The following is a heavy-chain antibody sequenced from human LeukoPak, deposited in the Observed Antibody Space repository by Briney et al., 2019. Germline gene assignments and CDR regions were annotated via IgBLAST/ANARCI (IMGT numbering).Heavy chain of an antibody. J-gene: IGHJ4*02. Sequence: ASVKVSCKASGYTFTGYYMHWVRQAPGQGLEWMGWINPNSGGTNYAQKFQGWVTMTRDTSISTAYMELSRLRSDDTAVYYCARGDIAAAGTEFDYWGQGTLVTVSS. D-gene: IGHD6-13*01. CDR3: ARGDIAAAGTEFDY. CDR2: INPNSGGT. CDR1: GYTFTGYY. V-gene: IGHV1-2*04.